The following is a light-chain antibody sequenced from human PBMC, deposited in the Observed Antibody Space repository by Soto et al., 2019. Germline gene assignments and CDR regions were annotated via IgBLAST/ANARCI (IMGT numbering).Light chain of an antibody. Sequence: DIQLTQSTSSLSASVGDRITITSQASQDIGNYLNWYQQKPGKAPKLLIYDAFTLESGVPSRFSGSGSGTDFTFTISSLQPEDFATYYCQQYDNVPITFGQGTRLEI. CDR2: DAF. V-gene: IGKV1-33*01. J-gene: IGKJ5*01. CDR1: QDIGNY. CDR3: QQYDNVPIT.